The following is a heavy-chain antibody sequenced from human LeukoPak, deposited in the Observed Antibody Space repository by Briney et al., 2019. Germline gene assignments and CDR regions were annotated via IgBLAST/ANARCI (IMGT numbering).Heavy chain of an antibody. Sequence: GGSLRLSCATSGFSFSSYAMSWVRQAPGKGLEWVSSVSNSGDYIHYADSVKGRFTISRDNSKNSLYLQMNSLRAEDKSVYCCARALIGYYFDYWGQGTLVTVSS. CDR3: ARALIGYYFDY. J-gene: IGHJ4*02. D-gene: IGHD2-8*01. CDR1: GFSFSSYA. CDR2: VSNSGDYI. V-gene: IGHV3-21*06.